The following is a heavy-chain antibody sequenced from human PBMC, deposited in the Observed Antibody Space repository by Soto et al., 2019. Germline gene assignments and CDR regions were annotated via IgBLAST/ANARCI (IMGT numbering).Heavy chain of an antibody. CDR1: GYSIRNNNW. CDR3: ARGATVAGPFFDS. J-gene: IGHJ4*02. V-gene: IGHV4-28*03. CDR2: IHYSGGT. Sequence: SETVSLTCAVSGYSIRNNNWWAWIRQPPGKGLEWIGYIHYSGGTYYNLSLKSRVTMSVDMSKKQFSLNLSSVTAMDTAVYFCARGATVAGPFFDSWGQGILVTVSS. D-gene: IGHD6-19*01.